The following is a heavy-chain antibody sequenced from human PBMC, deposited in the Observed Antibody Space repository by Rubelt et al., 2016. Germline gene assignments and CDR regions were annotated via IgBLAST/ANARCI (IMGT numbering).Heavy chain of an antibody. CDR2: VYYNGKT. CDR3: ARAPITLIRCDY. CDR1: GGSIKTHY. V-gene: IGHV4-59*11. D-gene: IGHD3-22*01. Sequence: QVQLQESGPGLVKPSETLSLTCSVSGGSIKTHYWSWVRQSPGKGLEWIGYVYYNGKTDYNPSLRSRVTISVDQSKSQFSLVLPSMTAGDTAVYYCARAPITLIRCDYWGQGTLVTVSS. J-gene: IGHJ4*02.